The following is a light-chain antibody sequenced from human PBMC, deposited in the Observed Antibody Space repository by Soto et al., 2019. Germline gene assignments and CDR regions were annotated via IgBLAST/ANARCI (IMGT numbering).Light chain of an antibody. CDR2: EVS. Sequence: QSALTQPASVSDSPGQSITISCIGTSSDIGSSDHVSWHQQHPGRAPKLIIYEVSKRPSGVPDRFSGSKSGNTASLSVSGLQAEDEADYYCSSYAGSNNLYVFGTGTKLTVL. J-gene: IGLJ1*01. CDR1: SSDIGSSDH. CDR3: SSYAGSNNLYV. V-gene: IGLV2-8*01.